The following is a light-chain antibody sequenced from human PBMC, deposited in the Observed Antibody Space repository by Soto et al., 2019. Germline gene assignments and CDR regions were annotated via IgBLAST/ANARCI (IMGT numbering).Light chain of an antibody. J-gene: IGLJ2*01. Sequence: QSVLTQPPSASGSPGQSVTISCTGTSSDVGSYKFVSWYQQHPGKAPKLMMYEVSKRPSGVPDRFSGSKSGNTASLTVSGLQAEDEADYFCSPYAGNYNLVFGGGSNVTGL. CDR3: SPYAGNYNLV. V-gene: IGLV2-8*01. CDR1: SSDVGSYKF. CDR2: EVS.